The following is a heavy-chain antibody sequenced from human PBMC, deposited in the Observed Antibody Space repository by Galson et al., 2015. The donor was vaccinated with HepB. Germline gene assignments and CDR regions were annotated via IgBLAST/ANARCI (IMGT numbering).Heavy chain of an antibody. Sequence: SVKVSCKASGGTFSSYAISWVRQAPGQGLEWMGRIIPILGIANYAQKFQGRVTITADKSTSTAYMELSSLRSEDTAVYYCARCAAHRGRGYCSSTSCYACHAFDIWGQGTMVTVSS. CDR1: GGTFSSYA. CDR3: ARCAAHRGRGYCSSTSCYACHAFDI. D-gene: IGHD2-2*01. CDR2: IIPILGIA. V-gene: IGHV1-69*04. J-gene: IGHJ3*02.